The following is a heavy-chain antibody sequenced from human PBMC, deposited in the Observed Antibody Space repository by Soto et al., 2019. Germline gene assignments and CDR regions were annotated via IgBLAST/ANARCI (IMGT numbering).Heavy chain of an antibody. D-gene: IGHD5-18*01. CDR1: GFTFNNYW. J-gene: IGHJ6*02. CDR2: IQQDGSEE. V-gene: IGHV3-7*01. CDR3: ARCGSYGFVWFYYYAMDV. Sequence: EVQLVESGGGLVQPGESLSLSCDGSGFTFNNYWMSWVRQAPGKGLEWVASIQQDGSEEYYVDSVKGRFTISRDNAKNSLYLQMSSLRAEDTAVYYCARCGSYGFVWFYYYAMDVWGQGTAVTVSS.